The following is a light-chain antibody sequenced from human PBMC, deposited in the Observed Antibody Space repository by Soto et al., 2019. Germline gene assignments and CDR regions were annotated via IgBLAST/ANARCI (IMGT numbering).Light chain of an antibody. CDR2: GTS. Sequence: DIQMTQSPSSLSASVGDRVTITCRASQGISTWLAWYQQKPENAPKSLIYGTSILKSGVPSRFSGSGSGTDFTLTISRLQPEDSATYYCQQYSSYPPTFGGGTKVEI. CDR3: QQYSSYPPT. V-gene: IGKV1D-16*01. CDR1: QGISTW. J-gene: IGKJ4*01.